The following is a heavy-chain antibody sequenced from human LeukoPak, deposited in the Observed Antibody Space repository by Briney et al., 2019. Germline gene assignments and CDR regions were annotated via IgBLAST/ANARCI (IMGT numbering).Heavy chain of an antibody. CDR1: GLIVSNNY. CDR3: ARSYYDVLLSQFDY. V-gene: IGHV3-66*02. CDR2: IYSGGTT. Sequence: GGSLRLSCAASGLIVSNNYMNWVRQAPGKGPERVSIIYSGGTTLYADSVRGRFIISRDNSKNTLYLQMNNLRAEDSAVYYCARSYYDVLLSQFDYWGQGTLVTVSS. D-gene: IGHD3-3*01. J-gene: IGHJ4*02.